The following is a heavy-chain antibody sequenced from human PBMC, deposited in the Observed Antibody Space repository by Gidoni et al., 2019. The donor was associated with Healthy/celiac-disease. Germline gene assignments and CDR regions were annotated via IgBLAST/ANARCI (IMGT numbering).Heavy chain of an antibody. CDR2: ISGSGGST. V-gene: IGHV3-23*01. J-gene: IGHJ4*02. CDR3: AKCEGGPEWFGELCQVVDY. CDR1: GFTFSSYA. Sequence: EVQLLESGGGLVQPGGSLRLSCAASGFTFSSYAMSWVRQAPGKGLAWVSAISGSGGSTYYADSVKGRFTISRDNSKNTLYLQMNSLRAEDTAVYYCAKCEGGPEWFGELCQVVDYWGQGTLVTVSS. D-gene: IGHD3-10*01.